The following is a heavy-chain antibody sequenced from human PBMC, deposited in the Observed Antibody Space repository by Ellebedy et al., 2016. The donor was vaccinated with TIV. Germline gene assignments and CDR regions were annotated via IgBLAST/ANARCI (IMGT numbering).Heavy chain of an antibody. D-gene: IGHD3-10*01. V-gene: IGHV3-33*08. J-gene: IGHJ4*02. CDR3: ARDRPRGRGDFDY. Sequence: PGGSLRLSCAASGFTFSSYGMHWVRQAPGKGLEWVAVIWYDGSNKYYADSVKGRFTISRDNSKNTLYLQMNSLRAEDTGVYFCARDRPRGRGDFDYWGQGTLVTVSS. CDR1: GFTFSSYG. CDR2: IWYDGSNK.